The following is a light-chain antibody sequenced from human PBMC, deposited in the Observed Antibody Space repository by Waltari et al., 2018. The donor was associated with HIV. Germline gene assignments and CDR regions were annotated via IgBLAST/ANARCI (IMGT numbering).Light chain of an antibody. J-gene: IGKJ1*01. CDR1: QSVTSNY. V-gene: IGKV3-20*01. CDR3: QQYGTSPRT. CDR2: GAS. Sequence: IVLTQSPGTLSLSPGERATLSCRASQSVTSNYLAWYQQKPGQAPRLLIYGASSRATGIPNRFSGSGSETDFTLTVSRLEPEDSAVYYCQQYGTSPRTFGRGTKVEI.